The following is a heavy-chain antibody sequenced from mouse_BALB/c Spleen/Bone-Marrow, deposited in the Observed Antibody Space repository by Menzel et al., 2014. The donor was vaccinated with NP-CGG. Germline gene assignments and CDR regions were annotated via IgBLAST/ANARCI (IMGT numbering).Heavy chain of an antibody. CDR2: IDPAHGNT. V-gene: IGHV14-3*02. CDR1: GFNIKDTY. J-gene: IGHJ3*01. CDR3: AAYYRYLAWFAY. D-gene: IGHD2-14*01. Sequence: EVQLQESGAELVKPGASVKLSCTASGFNIKDTYMHWVKQRPERGLEWIGRIDPAHGNTKYDPKFQGKATITADTSSNTAYLQLSSLTSEDTAVYYCAAYYRYLAWFAYWGQGTLVTVSA.